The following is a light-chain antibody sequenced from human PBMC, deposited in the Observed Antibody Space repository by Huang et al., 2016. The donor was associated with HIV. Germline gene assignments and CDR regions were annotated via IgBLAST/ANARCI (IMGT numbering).Light chain of an antibody. CDR2: SVS. Sequence: DIQMTQSPSSLSASVGDRATITCRASQGISNSLAWYQQKPGRAPKLLLFSVSRLESGVPSRFSGGGSGTDYTLTITSLQPEDFATYYCQQYYGTPLTFGGGTKVEIK. V-gene: IGKV1-NL1*01. CDR3: QQYYGTPLT. J-gene: IGKJ4*01. CDR1: QGISNS.